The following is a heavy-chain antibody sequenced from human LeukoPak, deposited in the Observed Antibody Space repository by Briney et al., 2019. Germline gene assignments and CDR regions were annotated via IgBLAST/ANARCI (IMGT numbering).Heavy chain of an antibody. CDR2: ISYDGGSK. V-gene: IGHV3-30-3*01. Sequence: GGSLRLSCAASGFTFGTYSMHWVRQTPGKGLEWVAVISYDGGSKYYADSVKGRFTISRDNSKNTLYLQMNSLRAEDTAMYYCARVCISTSCPTLDYWGQGTLVSVSS. CDR1: GFTFGTYS. CDR3: ARVCISTSCPTLDY. J-gene: IGHJ4*02. D-gene: IGHD2-2*01.